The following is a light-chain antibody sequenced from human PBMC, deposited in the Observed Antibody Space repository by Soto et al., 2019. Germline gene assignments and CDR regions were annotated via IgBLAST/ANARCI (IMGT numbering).Light chain of an antibody. CDR3: SSYAGSDNVV. CDR2: AVS. V-gene: IGLV2-8*01. J-gene: IGLJ2*01. Sequence: QSALTQPPSAPGSPGQSVTISCTGTSSDVGGYDYVSWYQQHPGKAPKLMIYAVSQRPSGVPDRFSGSKSGNTASLTVSGLQAEDEADYYCSSYAGSDNVVFGGGTKLTVL. CDR1: SSDVGGYDY.